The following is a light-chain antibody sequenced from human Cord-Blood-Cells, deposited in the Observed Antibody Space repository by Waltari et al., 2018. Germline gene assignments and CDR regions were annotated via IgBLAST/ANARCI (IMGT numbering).Light chain of an antibody. V-gene: IGKV4-1*01. CDR3: QQYYSTPYT. Sequence: DIVMTQSPDSLAVSLGERATINCKSSQSVLYSSNNKNYLAWYQQKPGQPPRLLIYWASTRESGFPDRFSGSGYGTDFTLTISSLQAEDVAVYYCQQYYSTPYTFGQGTKLEIK. J-gene: IGKJ2*01. CDR1: QSVLYSSNNKNY. CDR2: WAS.